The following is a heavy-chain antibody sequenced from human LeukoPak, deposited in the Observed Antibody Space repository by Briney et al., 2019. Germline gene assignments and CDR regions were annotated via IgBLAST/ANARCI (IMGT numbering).Heavy chain of an antibody. V-gene: IGHV3-7*01. CDR3: ARDCSGVDGYSSCYFDY. CDR2: IKQDGSEK. CDR1: GFTFSSYW. Sequence: GGSLRLSCAASGFTFSSYWMSWVRQAPGKGLEWVANIKQDGSEKYYVDSVKGRFTTSRDNAKNSLYLQMNSLRAEDTAVYYCARDCSGVDGYSSCYFDYWGQGTLVTVSS. J-gene: IGHJ4*02. D-gene: IGHD5-24*01.